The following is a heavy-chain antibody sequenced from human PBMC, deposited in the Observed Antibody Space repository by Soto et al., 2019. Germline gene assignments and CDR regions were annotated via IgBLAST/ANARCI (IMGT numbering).Heavy chain of an antibody. Sequence: KPSETLSLTCAVSGGSISSSNWWSWVRQPPGKGLEWIGEIYHSGSTNYNPSLKSRVTISVNKSKNQFSLKLSSVTAADTAVYYCARETRGNYYDSSGYYFGLVYYYYGMDVWGQGTTVTVSS. CDR1: GGSISSSNW. CDR2: IYHSGST. D-gene: IGHD3-22*01. CDR3: ARETRGNYYDSSGYYFGLVYYYYGMDV. J-gene: IGHJ6*02. V-gene: IGHV4-4*02.